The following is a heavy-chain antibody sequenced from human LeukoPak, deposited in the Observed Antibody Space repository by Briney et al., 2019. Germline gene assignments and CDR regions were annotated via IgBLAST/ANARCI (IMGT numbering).Heavy chain of an antibody. V-gene: IGHV4-38-2*02. Sequence: SETLSLPCTVSGYSISSGYYWGWIRQPPGKGLERIGSIYHSGSTYYKPSLKSRVTISVDTSKNQSSLKLSSVTAADTAVYYCARDGSSSSIDYWGQGTLVTVSS. J-gene: IGHJ4*02. D-gene: IGHD6-6*01. CDR2: IYHSGST. CDR3: ARDGSSSSIDY. CDR1: GYSISSGYY.